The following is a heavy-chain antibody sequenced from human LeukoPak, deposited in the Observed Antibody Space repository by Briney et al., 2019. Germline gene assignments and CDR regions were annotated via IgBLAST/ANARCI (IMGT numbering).Heavy chain of an antibody. J-gene: IGHJ4*02. V-gene: IGHV4-34*01. D-gene: IGHD3/OR15-3a*01. CDR2: INHSGST. CDR3: ARWTDY. Sequence: PSETLSLTCTVSGGSISSYYWSWIRQPPGKGLEWIGEINHSGSTNYNPSLKSRVTISVDTSKNQFSLKLSSVTAADTAVYYCARWTDYWGQGTLVTVSS. CDR1: GGSISSYY.